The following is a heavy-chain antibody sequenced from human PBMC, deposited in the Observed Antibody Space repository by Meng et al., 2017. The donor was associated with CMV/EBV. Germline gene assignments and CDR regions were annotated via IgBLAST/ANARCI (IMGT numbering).Heavy chain of an antibody. J-gene: IGHJ6*02. D-gene: IGHD2-2*01. CDR2: IRYDGSNK. CDR1: GFTFSSYG. V-gene: IGHV3-30*02. Sequence: GESLKISCAASGFTFSSYGMHWVRQAPGKGLEWVASIRYDGSNKYYADSVKGRFTISRDNSKNTLYLQMNSLRAEDTAVYYCAKEGWDVVVPAAILYYYYGMDIWGQGTTVTVSS. CDR3: AKEGWDVVVPAAILYYYYGMDI.